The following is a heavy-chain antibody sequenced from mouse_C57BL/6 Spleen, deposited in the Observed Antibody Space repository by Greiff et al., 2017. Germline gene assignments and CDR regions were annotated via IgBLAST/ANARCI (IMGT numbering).Heavy chain of an antibody. CDR3: VKAAAYYSNYGYAMDY. Sequence: EVKLMESGGGLVQPGASLRLSCAASGFTFTDYYMSWVRQPPGKAPEWLALIRNKANGYTTEYTAYVKGPFTISRDNSQNILYLQMNTLRADDSATYYCVKAAAYYSNYGYAMDYWGQGTSVTVSS. V-gene: IGHV7-4*01. CDR1: GFTFTDYY. D-gene: IGHD2-5*01. J-gene: IGHJ4*01. CDR2: IRNKANGYTT.